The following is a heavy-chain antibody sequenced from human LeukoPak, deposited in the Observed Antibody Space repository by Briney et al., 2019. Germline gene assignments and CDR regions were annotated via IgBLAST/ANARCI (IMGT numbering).Heavy chain of an antibody. D-gene: IGHD5-18*01. J-gene: IGHJ4*02. CDR2: IYSGGGT. CDR3: AREVGGYTYGYGALDQ. CDR1: GFSFSSYS. Sequence: GESLRLSCAASGFSFSSYSMNWVRQAPGKGLEWVSVIYSGGGTYYADPVKGRFTISRDNSKTTLYLQMNSLRAEDTAVYFCAREVGGYTYGYGALDQWGQGTLVTVSS. V-gene: IGHV3-53*01.